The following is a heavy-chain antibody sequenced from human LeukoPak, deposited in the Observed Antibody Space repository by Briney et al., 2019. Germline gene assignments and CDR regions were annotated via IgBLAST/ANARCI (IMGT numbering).Heavy chain of an antibody. Sequence: PSQTLSLTCTVSGGSISSGGYYWSWLRQPPGKGLEWIGYIYHSGSTYYNPSLKSRVTISVDRSKNQFSLKLSSVTAADTAVYYCAREDRGGSGSYYKYNWFDPWGQGTLVTVSS. V-gene: IGHV4-30-2*01. J-gene: IGHJ5*02. CDR3: AREDRGGSGSYYKYNWFDP. D-gene: IGHD3-10*01. CDR2: IYHSGST. CDR1: GGSISSGGYY.